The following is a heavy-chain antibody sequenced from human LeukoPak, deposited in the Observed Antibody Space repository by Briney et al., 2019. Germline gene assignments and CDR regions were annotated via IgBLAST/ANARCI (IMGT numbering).Heavy chain of an antibody. CDR3: AGGVLLWFGELSY. Sequence: SVKVSCKASGYTFTSYGISWVRQAPGQGLEWMGWIIPIFGTANYAQKFQGRVTITADKSTSTAYMELSSLRSEDTAVYYCAGGVLLWFGELSYWGQGTLVTVSS. D-gene: IGHD3-10*01. J-gene: IGHJ4*02. CDR1: GYTFTSYG. V-gene: IGHV1-69*06. CDR2: IIPIFGTA.